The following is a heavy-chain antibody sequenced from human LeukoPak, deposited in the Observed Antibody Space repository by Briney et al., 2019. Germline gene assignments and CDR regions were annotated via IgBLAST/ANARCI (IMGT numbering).Heavy chain of an antibody. Sequence: GGSLRLSCAASGFTFSSSAMSWVRQAPGKGLEWLSTISGGGGSTYYADSVKGRFTISRDNSKNTLYLQMNSLRAEDTAMYYCTKAPPGKFDPWGQGTLVTVSS. CDR3: TKAPPGKFDP. J-gene: IGHJ5*02. V-gene: IGHV3-23*01. CDR1: GFTFSSSA. CDR2: ISGGGGST. D-gene: IGHD3-10*01.